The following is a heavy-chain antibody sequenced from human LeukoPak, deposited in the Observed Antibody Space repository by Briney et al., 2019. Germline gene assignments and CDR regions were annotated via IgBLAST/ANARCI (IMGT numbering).Heavy chain of an antibody. CDR1: GGSFSGYY. CDR3: ARGLVVITFGGEQYYYYYHGMDV. Sequence: SETLSLTCAVYGGSFSGYYWSWIRQPPGKGLEWIGEINHSGSTNYNPSLKSRVTISVDTSKNQFSLKLSSVTAADTAVYYCARGLVVITFGGEQYYYYYHGMDVWGQGTTVTVSS. D-gene: IGHD3-16*01. CDR2: INHSGST. J-gene: IGHJ6*02. V-gene: IGHV4-34*01.